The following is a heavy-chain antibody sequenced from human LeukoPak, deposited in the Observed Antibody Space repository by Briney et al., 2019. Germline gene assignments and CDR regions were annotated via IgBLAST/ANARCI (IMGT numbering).Heavy chain of an antibody. CDR1: GFTFDDYA. CDR2: ISWNSGSI. J-gene: IGHJ6*03. D-gene: IGHD6-13*01. V-gene: IGHV3-9*01. CDR3: ARTYPGRYIATAYFYMDV. Sequence: PGRSLRLSCAASGFTFDDYAMHWVRQAPGKGLEWVSGISWNSGSIGYADSVKGRFTVSRDNAKNSLYLQMNSLRAEDTAVYYCARTYPGRYIATAYFYMDVWGKGTTVTVSS.